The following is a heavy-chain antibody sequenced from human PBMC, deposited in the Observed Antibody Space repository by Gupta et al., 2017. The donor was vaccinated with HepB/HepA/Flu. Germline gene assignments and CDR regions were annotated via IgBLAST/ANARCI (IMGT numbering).Heavy chain of an antibody. J-gene: IGHJ4*02. CDR2: INTSGGRT. V-gene: IGHV1-46*01. Sequence: QLQLVQSGAELKNPGASVKVSCKASGSTVTSYYMRWVRQAPGQGLEWMGVINTSGGRTSYAQRVQGRVTMTRDTSTSTVYMELRRMRSEETAVYYCAIVRETSLVQPFDHGGQGTLVTVYS. CDR1: GSTVTSYY. CDR3: AIVRETSLVQPFDH. D-gene: IGHD1-1*01.